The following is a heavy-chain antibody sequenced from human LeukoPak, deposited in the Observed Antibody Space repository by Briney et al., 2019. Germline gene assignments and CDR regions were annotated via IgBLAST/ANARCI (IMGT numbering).Heavy chain of an antibody. CDR1: GYTFTGYY. Sequence: ASVKVSCKASGYTFTGYYMHWVRQAPGQGLEWMGWINPNSGGTNYAQKFQGWVTMTRDTSISTAYMELSRLRSDDTAVYYCARGYCTNGVCLHDFDHWGQGTLVTVSS. D-gene: IGHD2-8*01. CDR3: ARGYCTNGVCLHDFDH. CDR2: INPNSGGT. V-gene: IGHV1-2*04. J-gene: IGHJ4*02.